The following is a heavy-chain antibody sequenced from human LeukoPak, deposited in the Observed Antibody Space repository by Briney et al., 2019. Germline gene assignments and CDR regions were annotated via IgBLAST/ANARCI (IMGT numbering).Heavy chain of an antibody. Sequence: GESLKISCKVSGYNFNNYWVAWVRQMPGKGLEWMGTIFPGDSNTKHRPSFQGQITFSAHTPITTPHLKWDSLKASDTAMYYCARTSPRFLEWLAHDYWGQGTLVTVSS. CDR2: IFPGDSNT. V-gene: IGHV5-51*04. J-gene: IGHJ4*02. D-gene: IGHD3-3*01. CDR3: ARTSPRFLEWLAHDY. CDR1: GYNFNNYW.